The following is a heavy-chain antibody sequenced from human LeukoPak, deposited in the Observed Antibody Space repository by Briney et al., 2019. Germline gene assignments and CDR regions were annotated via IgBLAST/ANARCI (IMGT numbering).Heavy chain of an antibody. J-gene: IGHJ5*02. CDR3: ARDLGSSWTVNWFDP. CDR1: GGSFSGYY. Sequence: SETLSLTCAVYGGSFSGYYWSWIRQPAGKGLEWIGRIYTSGSTNYNPSLKSRVTMSVDTSKNQFSLKLSSVTAADTAVYYCARDLGSSWTVNWFDPWGQGTLVTVSS. V-gene: IGHV4-4*07. CDR2: IYTSGST. D-gene: IGHD6-13*01.